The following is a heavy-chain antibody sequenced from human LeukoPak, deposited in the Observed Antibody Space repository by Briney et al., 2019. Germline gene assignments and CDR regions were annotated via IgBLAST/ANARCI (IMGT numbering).Heavy chain of an antibody. CDR2: IYYSGST. D-gene: IGHD1-7*01. J-gene: IGHJ6*02. Sequence: PSETLSLTCSVSGGSISSYYWSWIRQPPGKGLEWIGYIYYSGSTNYNPSLKSRVTISVDASKNQFSLKLSSVTAADTAVYYCARDNWNYGSSMDVWGQGTTVTVSS. CDR3: ARDNWNYGSSMDV. V-gene: IGHV4-59*01. CDR1: GGSISSYY.